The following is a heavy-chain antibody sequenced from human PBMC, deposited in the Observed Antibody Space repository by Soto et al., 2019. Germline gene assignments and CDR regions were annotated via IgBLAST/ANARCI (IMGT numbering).Heavy chain of an antibody. CDR3: ARGRYYDSSGYYGY. D-gene: IGHD3-22*01. CDR2: IYYSGST. V-gene: IGHV4-59*08. J-gene: IGHJ4*02. Sequence: SETLSLTCTVSGDSISTDYWSWIRQSPGKGLEWIGYIYYSGSTNYNPSLKSRVTISVDTSKNQFSLKLSSVTAADTAVYYCARGRYYDSSGYYGYWGQGTLVTVSS. CDR1: GDSISTDY.